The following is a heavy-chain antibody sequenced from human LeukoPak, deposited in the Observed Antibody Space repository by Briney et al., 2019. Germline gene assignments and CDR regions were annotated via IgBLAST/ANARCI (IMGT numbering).Heavy chain of an antibody. CDR2: IYSSGST. J-gene: IGHJ5*02. V-gene: IGHV4-4*07. CDR1: GGSISSYY. CDR3: ARDSGTTGEVKFDP. Sequence: SETLSLTCTGSGGSISSYYWSWIRPPAGKGLEWIGRIYSSGSTTYNPSLKSRVTMSVDTSKNQFSPKVTSVTAADTAVYYCARDSGTTGEVKFDPWGQGTLVTVSS. D-gene: IGHD3-10*01.